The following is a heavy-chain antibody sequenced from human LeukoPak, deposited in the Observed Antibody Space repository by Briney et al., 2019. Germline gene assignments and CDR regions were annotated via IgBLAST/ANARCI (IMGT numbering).Heavy chain of an antibody. V-gene: IGHV4-59*11. D-gene: IGHD4-17*01. Sequence: SETLSLTCAVSTDSFSSHYWTWIRQPPGKGLEWIGFISYIGSTNYNPSLKSRVTISIDTSKNQFSLKLSSVTAADTAVYYCARDVVTVTKGFDIWGQGTMVSVSS. J-gene: IGHJ3*02. CDR3: ARDVVTVTKGFDI. CDR1: TDSFSSHY. CDR2: ISYIGST.